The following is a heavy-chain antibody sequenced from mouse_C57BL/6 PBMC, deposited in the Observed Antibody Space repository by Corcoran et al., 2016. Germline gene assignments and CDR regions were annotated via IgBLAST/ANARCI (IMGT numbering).Heavy chain of an antibody. D-gene: IGHD1-1*01. CDR3: ARGGAYYGSSYGYWYFDV. Sequence: QVQLQQSGAELARPGASVKLSCKASGYTFTSYGISWVKQRTGQGLEWIGEIYPRSGNTYYNEKFKGKATLTADKSSSTAYMELRSLTSEDSAVYFCARGGAYYGSSYGYWYFDVWGTGTTVTVSS. CDR1: GYTFTSYG. J-gene: IGHJ1*03. V-gene: IGHV1-81*01. CDR2: IYPRSGNT.